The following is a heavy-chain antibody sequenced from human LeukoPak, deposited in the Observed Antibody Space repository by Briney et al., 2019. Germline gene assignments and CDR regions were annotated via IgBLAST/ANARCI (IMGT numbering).Heavy chain of an antibody. Sequence: PGGSLRLSCAASGFTFSTHWMSWFRQAPGKGLEWVGNINQDGSEKYYVDSLKGRFTISRDNAKNSLYLQMNSLRGEDTAVYYCARESEHSVSQVDFDLWGQGTMVTVSS. CDR3: ARESEHSVSQVDFDL. D-gene: IGHD2-15*01. CDR1: GFTFSTHW. J-gene: IGHJ3*01. CDR2: INQDGSEK. V-gene: IGHV3-7*01.